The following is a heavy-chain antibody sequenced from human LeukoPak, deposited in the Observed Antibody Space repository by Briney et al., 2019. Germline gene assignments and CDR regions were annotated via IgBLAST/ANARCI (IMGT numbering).Heavy chain of an antibody. CDR2: ISYDGSNK. J-gene: IGHJ4*02. Sequence: PGGSLRLSCTASGFTFGDHAMSWVRQAPGKGLEWVAAISYDGSNKYYADSVKGRFTISADNSKNTLYLQMNSLRIEDTAVYYCARAVGYGGRSPANYWGQGTLVTVSS. D-gene: IGHD1-26*01. CDR1: GFTFGDHA. CDR3: ARAVGYGGRSPANY. V-gene: IGHV3-30*04.